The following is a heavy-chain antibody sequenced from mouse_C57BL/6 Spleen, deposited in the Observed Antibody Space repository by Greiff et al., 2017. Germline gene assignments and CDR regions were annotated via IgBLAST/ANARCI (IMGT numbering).Heavy chain of an antibody. CDR3: AKRGGLLGDAMDY. CDR1: GFSLTSYG. Sequence: VQRVESGPGLVAPSQSLSISCTASGFSLTSYGVDWVRQPPGKGLEWLGVIWGGGSTNYNSALMSRLSISKDNSKSQVFLTMNSLQTEDTAMYYGAKRGGLLGDAMDYWGQGTSVTVSS. V-gene: IGHV2-9*01. D-gene: IGHD2-1*01. CDR2: IWGGGST. J-gene: IGHJ4*01.